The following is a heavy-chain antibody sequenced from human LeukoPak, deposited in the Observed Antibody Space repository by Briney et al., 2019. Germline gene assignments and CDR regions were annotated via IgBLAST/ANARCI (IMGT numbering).Heavy chain of an antibody. J-gene: IGHJ6*03. D-gene: IGHD3-10*01. CDR1: GFTFSSYS. CDR2: ISSSSSYI. CDR3: ARAGYYGSGKHGDDYYYYYMDV. V-gene: IGHV3-21*04. Sequence: GGSLRLSCAASGFTFSSYSMNWVRQAPGKGLEWVSSISSSSSYIYYADSVKGRFTISRDNAKNSLYLQMNSLRAEDTALYYCARAGYYGSGKHGDDYYYYYMDVWGKGTTVTVSS.